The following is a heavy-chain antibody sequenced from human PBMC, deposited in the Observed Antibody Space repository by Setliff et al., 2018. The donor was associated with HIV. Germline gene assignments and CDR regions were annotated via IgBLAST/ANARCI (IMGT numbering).Heavy chain of an antibody. CDR3: ARQPLYNDYDWRSYYFDY. J-gene: IGHJ4*02. V-gene: IGHV4-31*03. Sequence: PSETLSLTCTLSGFSISSDGFYWNWIRQRPGKGLEWIGYIFGSGITYYNPSLKSRLRISIDTSANQFSVELTSVTAADTALYFCARQPLYNDYDWRSYYFDYWGQGSLVTVSS. CDR2: IFGSGIT. D-gene: IGHD5-12*01. CDR1: GFSISSDGFY.